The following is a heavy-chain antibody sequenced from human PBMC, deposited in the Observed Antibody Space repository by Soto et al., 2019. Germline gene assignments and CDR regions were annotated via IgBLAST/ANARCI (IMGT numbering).Heavy chain of an antibody. Sequence: GGSLRLSCAVSGFTFSDHYMDWVRQAPGKGLEWVGRIRNKAKGYTTEYAASVKGRFSISRDDSRNSLYLQMDNLKADDTAVYYCGRALDINTYWTFDYWGQGTLVTVSS. J-gene: IGHJ4*02. D-gene: IGHD2-15*01. V-gene: IGHV3-72*01. CDR2: IRNKAKGYTT. CDR3: GRALDINTYWTFDY. CDR1: GFTFSDHY.